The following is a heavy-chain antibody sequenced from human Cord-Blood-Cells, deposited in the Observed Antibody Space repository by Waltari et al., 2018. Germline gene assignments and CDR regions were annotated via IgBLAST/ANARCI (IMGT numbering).Heavy chain of an antibody. V-gene: IGHV3-30*18. CDR3: AKDCYDAFDI. CDR1: GVPFGRYG. J-gene: IGHJ3*02. D-gene: IGHD2-21*01. Sequence: QGQLVASGGGVVQPGRSLRRSCEASGVPFGRYGVHWVRQAPGKGLEWVAVISYDGSNKYYADSVKGRFTISRDNSKNTLYLQMNSLRAEDTAVYYCAKDCYDAFDIWGQGTMVTVSS. CDR2: ISYDGSNK.